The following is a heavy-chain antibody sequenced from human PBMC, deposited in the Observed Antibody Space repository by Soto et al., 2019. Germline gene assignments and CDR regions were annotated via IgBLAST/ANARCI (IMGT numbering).Heavy chain of an antibody. J-gene: IGHJ4*02. Sequence: PGESLKISCKGSGYSFTSYWISWVRQMPGKGLEWMGRIDPSDSYTNYSPSFQGHVTISADKSISTAYLQWSSLKASDTAMYYCVSTDYYDSSGYGIGVDWGQGTLVTVSS. CDR1: GYSFTSYW. CDR3: VSTDYYDSSGYGIGVD. CDR2: IDPSDSYT. V-gene: IGHV5-10-1*01. D-gene: IGHD3-22*01.